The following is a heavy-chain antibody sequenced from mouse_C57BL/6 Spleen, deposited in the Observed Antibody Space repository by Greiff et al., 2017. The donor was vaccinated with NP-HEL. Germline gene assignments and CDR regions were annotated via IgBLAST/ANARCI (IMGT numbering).Heavy chain of an antibody. Sequence: VQLQQSGTELVKPGASVKLSCKASGYTFTSYWMHWVKQRPGQGLEWIGNINPSNGGTNYNEKFKSKATLTVDKSSSTAYMQLSSLTSEDSAVYDCARDVYGYVFDYWGQGTTLTVSS. J-gene: IGHJ2*01. CDR2: INPSNGGT. CDR1: GYTFTSYW. D-gene: IGHD2-2*01. CDR3: ARDVYGYVFDY. V-gene: IGHV1-53*01.